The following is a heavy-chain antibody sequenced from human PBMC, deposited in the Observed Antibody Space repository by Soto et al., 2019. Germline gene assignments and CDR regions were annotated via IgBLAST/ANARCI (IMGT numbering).Heavy chain of an antibody. V-gene: IGHV3-21*01. Sequence: EVQLVESGGGLVKPGGSLRLSCAASGFTFSSYSMNWVRQAPGKGLEWVSSISSSSSYIYYADSVKGRFTISRDNAKNSLYLQMNSLRAEYTAVYYCARDLALDIVVVPAAIPQAFDIWGQGTMVTVSS. CDR2: ISSSSSYI. CDR1: GFTFSSYS. CDR3: ARDLALDIVVVPAAIPQAFDI. J-gene: IGHJ3*02. D-gene: IGHD2-2*03.